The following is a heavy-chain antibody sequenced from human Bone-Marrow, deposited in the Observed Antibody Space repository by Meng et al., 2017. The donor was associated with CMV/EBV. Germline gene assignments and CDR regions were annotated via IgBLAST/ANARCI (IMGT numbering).Heavy chain of an antibody. CDR2: IYYSGST. Sequence: SETLSLTCSVSGYSISSGYNWAWIRQPPGKGLEWIGSIYYSGSTYYNPSLKSRVTISVDTSKNQFSLKLSSVTAADTAVYYCARRLVRTGFYYYYYGMDVWGQGTTVTVSS. D-gene: IGHD6-6*01. CDR1: GYSISSGYN. CDR3: ARRLVRTGFYYYYYGMDV. J-gene: IGHJ6*02. V-gene: IGHV4-38-2*02.